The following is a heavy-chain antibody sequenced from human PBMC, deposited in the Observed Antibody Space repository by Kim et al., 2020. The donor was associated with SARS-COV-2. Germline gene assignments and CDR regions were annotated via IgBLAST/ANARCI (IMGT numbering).Heavy chain of an antibody. CDR3: SRHRIDYASGTYYYYSMDV. J-gene: IGHJ6*02. V-gene: IGHV4-39*01. D-gene: IGHD3-10*01. Sequence: SETLSLTCTVSGGSISSRTYYWGCIRQPPGKGLEWIGSIYYNGSPYYNPSLRNRVTISVDTSKNQFSLKLSSVTAADTAVYYCSRHRIDYASGTYYYYSMDVLGQGTTVTVSS. CDR2: IYYNGSP. CDR1: GGSISSRTYY.